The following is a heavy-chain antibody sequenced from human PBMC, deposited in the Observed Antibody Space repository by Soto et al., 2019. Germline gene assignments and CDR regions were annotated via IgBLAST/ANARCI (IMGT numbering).Heavy chain of an antibody. CDR2: IIPIFGTA. CDR1: GGTFSSYA. D-gene: IGHD3-16*02. CDR3: ARDPLGRYDYIWGSYRPLLGSYFDY. Sequence: SVKVSCKASGGTFSSYAISWVRQAPGQGLEWMGGIIPIFGTANYAQKVQGRVTMTADASTSTAYMELSSLRSDDTAGYYWARDPLGRYDYIWGSYRPLLGSYFDYWGQGTLVTVSS. J-gene: IGHJ4*02. V-gene: IGHV1-69*13.